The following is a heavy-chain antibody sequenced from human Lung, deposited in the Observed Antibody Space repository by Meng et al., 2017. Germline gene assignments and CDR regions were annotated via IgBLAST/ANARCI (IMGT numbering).Heavy chain of an antibody. J-gene: IGHJ4*02. V-gene: IGHV1-69*13. CDR3: ARGRRNEPLFDY. D-gene: IGHD1-14*01. CDR2: LIAVFDKT. CDR1: GGSFSTHT. Sequence: QVQLVQSGAEVKKPGSSVKVACKTSGGSFSTHTFSWVRQAPGQGLEWMGGLIAVFDKTKAAPRFQDRVTFTADESTSTAYMELSSLTFDDTAVYFCARGRRNEPLFDYWGQGTLDRLL.